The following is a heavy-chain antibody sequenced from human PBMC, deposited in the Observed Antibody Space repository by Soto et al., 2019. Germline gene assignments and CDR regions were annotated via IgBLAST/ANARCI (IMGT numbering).Heavy chain of an antibody. CDR2: ISYDGSNK. CDR3: AKVPTPYCTNGVCYTNYFDY. J-gene: IGHJ4*02. V-gene: IGHV3-30*18. Sequence: PGESLKISCAASGFTFSSYGMHWVRQAPGKGLEWVAVISYDGSNKYYADSVKGRFTISRDNSKNTLYLQMNSLRAEDTAVYYCAKVPTPYCTNGVCYTNYFDYWGQGTLVTVSS. CDR1: GFTFSSYG. D-gene: IGHD2-8*01.